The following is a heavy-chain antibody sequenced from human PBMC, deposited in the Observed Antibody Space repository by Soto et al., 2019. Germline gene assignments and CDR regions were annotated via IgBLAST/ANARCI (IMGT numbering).Heavy chain of an antibody. CDR2: ISSSSRYI. D-gene: IGHD6-6*01. CDR3: ARVGGQLVPGFDY. J-gene: IGHJ4*02. Sequence: EVQLVESGGGLVKPGGSLRLSCAASGFTFSSYSMNWVRQAPAKVLEWVSSISSSSRYIYYADSVKGRFTISRDNAKNSLYLQMNSLRAEDTAVYYCARVGGQLVPGFDYWGQGTMVTVSS. CDR1: GFTFSSYS. V-gene: IGHV3-21*01.